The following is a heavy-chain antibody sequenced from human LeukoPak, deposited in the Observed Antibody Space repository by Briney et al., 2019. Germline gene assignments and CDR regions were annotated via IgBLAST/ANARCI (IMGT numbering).Heavy chain of an antibody. D-gene: IGHD2-2*01. Sequence: PGGSLRLSCAASGFSFSTYGMSWARQAPGKGLEWVSSISGTGATTYYADSVKGRFTISRDNSENTLYLQLHSLRAEDTAVYYCARGTTTFDYWGQGTLVTVSS. V-gene: IGHV3-23*01. CDR2: ISGTGATT. CDR1: GFSFSTYG. J-gene: IGHJ4*02. CDR3: ARGTTTFDY.